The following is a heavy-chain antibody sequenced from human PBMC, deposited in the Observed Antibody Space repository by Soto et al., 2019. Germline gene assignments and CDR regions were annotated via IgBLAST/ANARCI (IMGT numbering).Heavy chain of an antibody. Sequence: QITLKESGLTLVKPTQTLTLTCTFSGFSLSTSGVGVGWIRQPPGKALEWLALIYWNDEKRFSPSLKSRLTITKDTSKSQVVLTMINMDPVDTATYYCAHNPIDYYDTSGPGDDFDYWGQGTLVTVSP. CDR1: GFSLSTSGVG. CDR2: IYWNDEK. D-gene: IGHD3-22*01. J-gene: IGHJ4*02. CDR3: AHNPIDYYDTSGPGDDFDY. V-gene: IGHV2-5*01.